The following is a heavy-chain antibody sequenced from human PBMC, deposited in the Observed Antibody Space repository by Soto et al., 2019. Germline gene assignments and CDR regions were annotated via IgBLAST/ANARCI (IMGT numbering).Heavy chain of an antibody. V-gene: IGHV1-69*13. CDR1: GGTFSSYA. CDR2: IIPIFGTA. Sequence: SVKVSCKASGGTFSSYAISWVRQAPGQGLEWMGGIIPIFGTANYAQKFQGRVTITADESTSTAYMELSSLRSEDTAVYYCARLYYYDSSGYLPTKDAFDIWGQGTMVTV. CDR3: ARLYYYDSSGYLPTKDAFDI. J-gene: IGHJ3*02. D-gene: IGHD3-22*01.